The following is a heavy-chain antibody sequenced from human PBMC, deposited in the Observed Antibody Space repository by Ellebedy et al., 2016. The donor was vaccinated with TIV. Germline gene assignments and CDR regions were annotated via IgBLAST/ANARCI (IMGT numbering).Heavy chain of an antibody. Sequence: GESLKISXKGSGYSFTSYWIGWVRQMPGKGLEWMGRIDPSDSYTNYSPSFQGHVTISADKSISTAYLQWSSLKASDTAMYYCARGGYCTNGVCSTTYGMDVWGQGTTVTVSS. J-gene: IGHJ6*02. CDR3: ARGGYCTNGVCSTTYGMDV. CDR1: GYSFTSYW. D-gene: IGHD2-8*01. CDR2: IDPSDSYT. V-gene: IGHV5-10-1*01.